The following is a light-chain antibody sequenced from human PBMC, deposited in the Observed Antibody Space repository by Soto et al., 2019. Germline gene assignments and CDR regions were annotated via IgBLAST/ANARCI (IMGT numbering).Light chain of an antibody. CDR1: QSVSMY. Sequence: DIPMTQSPSSLSASVGDRVTITCRASQSVSMYLNWYQQRPGKAPKLLIYAAFTLESGVPSRFSGSGSGTEFTLTISSLQPEDFATYYCQQSHSIPRTFGQGTKVEI. CDR2: AAF. J-gene: IGKJ1*01. V-gene: IGKV1-39*01. CDR3: QQSHSIPRT.